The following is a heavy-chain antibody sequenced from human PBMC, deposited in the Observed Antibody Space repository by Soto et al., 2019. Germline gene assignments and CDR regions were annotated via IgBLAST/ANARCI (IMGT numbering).Heavy chain of an antibody. V-gene: IGHV1-3*01. Sequence: GASVKVSCKASGYTFTSYAMHWVRQAPGQRLEWMGWINAGNGNTRYSQKFQGRVTITRDTSASTAYMELSSLRSEDTAVYYCARSSTMVRGVIKHNYYYYGMDVWGQGTTVTVS. D-gene: IGHD3-10*01. CDR3: ARSSTMVRGVIKHNYYYYGMDV. CDR1: GYTFTSYA. CDR2: INAGNGNT. J-gene: IGHJ6*02.